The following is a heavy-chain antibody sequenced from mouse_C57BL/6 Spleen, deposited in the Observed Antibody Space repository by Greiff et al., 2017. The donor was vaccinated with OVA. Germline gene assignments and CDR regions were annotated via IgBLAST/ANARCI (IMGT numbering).Heavy chain of an antibody. CDR1: GYTFTDYY. D-gene: IGHD2-1*01. V-gene: IGHV1-26*01. J-gene: IGHJ4*01. Sequence: VQLKQSGPELVKPGASVKISCKASGYTFTDYYMNWVKQSHGKSLEWIGDINPNNGGTSYNQKFKGKATLTVDKSSSTAYMELRSLTSEDSAVYYCARRDYGNYYAMDYWGQGTSVTVSS. CDR2: INPNNGGT. CDR3: ARRDYGNYYAMDY.